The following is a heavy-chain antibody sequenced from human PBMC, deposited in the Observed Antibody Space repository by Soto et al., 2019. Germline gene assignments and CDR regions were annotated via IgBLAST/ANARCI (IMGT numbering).Heavy chain of an antibody. J-gene: IGHJ6*02. CDR3: ARQYYYYYGMDV. CDR1: GFTVSSNY. V-gene: IGHV3-53*01. Sequence: EVQLVESGGGLIQPGGSLRLSCAASGFTVSSNYMSWVRQAPGKGLEWVSVIYSGGSTYYADSVKDRFTISRDNSNNTLYIQMNSLRAEDKAVYYCARQYYYYYGMDVWGQGTTVTVSS. CDR2: IYSGGST.